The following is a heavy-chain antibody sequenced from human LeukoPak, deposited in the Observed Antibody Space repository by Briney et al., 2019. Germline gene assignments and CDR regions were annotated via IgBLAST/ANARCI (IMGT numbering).Heavy chain of an antibody. CDR3: ARTSPLVTQGPDGFDI. Sequence: PGGSLRLSCEASGFTFSSYWMSWVRQAPGKGLEWVANIKQDGSEKYYVDSVKGRFTISRDNAKNSLYLQMNSLRAEDTAVYYCARTSPLVTQGPDGFDIWGQGTMVTVSS. CDR1: GFTFSSYW. D-gene: IGHD2-21*02. V-gene: IGHV3-7*01. J-gene: IGHJ3*02. CDR2: IKQDGSEK.